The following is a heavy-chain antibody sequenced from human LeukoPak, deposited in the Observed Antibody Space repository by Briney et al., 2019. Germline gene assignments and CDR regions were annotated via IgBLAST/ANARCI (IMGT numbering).Heavy chain of an antibody. CDR3: ARDDRWELLPLDY. CDR2: ISSSSSYI. Sequence: GGSLRLSCAASGFTFSSYSMNWVSQAPGKGLEWVSSISSSSSYIYYADSVKGRFTISRDNAKNSLYLQMNSPRAEDTAVYYCARDDRWELLPLDYWGQGTLVTVSS. V-gene: IGHV3-21*01. D-gene: IGHD1-26*01. J-gene: IGHJ4*02. CDR1: GFTFSSYS.